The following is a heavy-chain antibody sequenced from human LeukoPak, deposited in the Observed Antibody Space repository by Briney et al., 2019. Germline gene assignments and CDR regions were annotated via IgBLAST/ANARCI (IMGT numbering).Heavy chain of an antibody. J-gene: IGHJ4*02. CDR2: INHSGST. D-gene: IGHD6-19*01. Sequence: SETLSLTCAVYGGSFSGYYWSWIRQPPGKGLEWIGEINHSGSTNYNPSLKSRVTISVDKSKNQFSLKLSSVTAADTAVYYCAREAGTFDYWGQGTLVTVSS. CDR3: AREAGTFDY. V-gene: IGHV4-34*01. CDR1: GGSFSGYY.